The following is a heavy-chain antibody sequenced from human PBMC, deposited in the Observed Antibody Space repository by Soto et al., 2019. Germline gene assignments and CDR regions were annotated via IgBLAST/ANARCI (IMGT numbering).Heavy chain of an antibody. CDR2: NYPGDSDT. CDR1: GYSFTSYW. V-gene: IGHV5-51*01. J-gene: IGHJ6*02. Sequence: PGESLKISCKGSGYSFTSYWIGWVRQMPGKGLEWMGINYPGDSDTRYSPSFQGQVTISADKSISTAYLQWSSLKASDTAMYYCARLGLYSSSSEVGPQPDYYGMDVWGQGTTVTVSS. D-gene: IGHD6-6*01. CDR3: ARLGLYSSSSEVGPQPDYYGMDV.